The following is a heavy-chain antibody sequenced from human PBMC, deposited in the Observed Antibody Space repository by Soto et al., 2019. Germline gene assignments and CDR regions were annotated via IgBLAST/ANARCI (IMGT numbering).Heavy chain of an antibody. V-gene: IGHV3-74*01. CDR1: GFTFSSYW. CDR2: INSDGSST. Sequence: GGSLRLSCAASGFTFSSYWMNWVRQAPGKGLVWVSRINSDGSSTSYADSVKGRFTISRDNAKNTLYLQMNSLRAEDTAVYYWARDHGRYGGYSSSWDYYGMDVWGQGTTVTVSS. D-gene: IGHD6-13*01. CDR3: ARDHGRYGGYSSSWDYYGMDV. J-gene: IGHJ6*02.